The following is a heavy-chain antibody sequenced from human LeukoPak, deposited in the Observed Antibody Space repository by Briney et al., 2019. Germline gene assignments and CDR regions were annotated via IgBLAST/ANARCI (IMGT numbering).Heavy chain of an antibody. CDR1: GYTFTSYD. D-gene: IGHD2-2*01. CDR2: MNPNSGNT. Sequence: ASVKVSCKASGYTFTSYDINWVRQATGQGLEWMGWMNPNSGNTGYAQKFQGRVTITRNTSISTAYMELSSLRSEDTAVYYCARGTKPAAYYYYYMDVWGKGTTVTVSS. V-gene: IGHV1-8*03. CDR3: ARGTKPAAYYYYYMDV. J-gene: IGHJ6*03.